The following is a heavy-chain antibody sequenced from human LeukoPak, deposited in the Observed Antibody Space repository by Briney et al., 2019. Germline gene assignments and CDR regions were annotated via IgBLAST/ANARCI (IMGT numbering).Heavy chain of an antibody. V-gene: IGHV3-9*01. Sequence: GRSPRLSCAASGFTFDDYAMHWVRQAPGKGLEWVSGISWNSGSIGYADSVKGRFTISRDNAKNSLYLQMNSLRAEDTALYYCAKDHGGYGGGYFDLWGRGTLVTVSS. CDR2: ISWNSGSI. J-gene: IGHJ2*01. CDR1: GFTFDDYA. CDR3: AKDHGGYGGGYFDL. D-gene: IGHD1-26*01.